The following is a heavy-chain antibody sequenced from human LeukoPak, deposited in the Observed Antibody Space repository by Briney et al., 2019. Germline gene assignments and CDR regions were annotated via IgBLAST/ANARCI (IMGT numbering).Heavy chain of an antibody. CDR3: ASLAVAGTSNYYYGMDV. CDR1: GFTFSSYG. CDR2: IWYDGSNK. J-gene: IGHJ6*02. D-gene: IGHD6-19*01. Sequence: GRFLRLSCAASGFTFSSYGMHWVRQAPGKGLEWVAVIWYDGSNKYYADSVKGRFTISRDNSKNTLYLQMNSLRAEDTAVYYCASLAVAGTSNYYYGMDVWGQGTTVTVSS. V-gene: IGHV3-33*01.